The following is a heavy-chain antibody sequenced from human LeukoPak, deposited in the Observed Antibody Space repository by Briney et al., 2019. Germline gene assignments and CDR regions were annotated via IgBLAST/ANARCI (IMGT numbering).Heavy chain of an antibody. CDR2: ISGSGGST. CDR3: AKNDYGDYFGGEY. CDR1: GFTFISYA. V-gene: IGHV3-23*01. D-gene: IGHD4-17*01. Sequence: PGGSLRLSCAASGFTFISYAMSWVRQAPGKGLEWVSGISGSGGSTYYADSVKGRFTISRDNSKNTLYLQMNSLRADDTAVYYCAKNDYGDYFGGEYWGQGTLVTVSS. J-gene: IGHJ4*02.